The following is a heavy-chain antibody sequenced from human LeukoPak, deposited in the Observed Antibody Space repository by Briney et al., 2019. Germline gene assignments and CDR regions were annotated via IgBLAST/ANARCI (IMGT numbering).Heavy chain of an antibody. Sequence: ATVKISCKASGYTFIDYYIHWVQQAPGKGLEWMGRLDPEDGETIYSEKFHGRVTIIADTSTDTAYMELSSLRYEDTAVYYCATLGGVSPRAQDHYYYYMDVWGKGTTVTVSS. CDR2: LDPEDGET. CDR3: ATLGGVSPRAQDHYYYYMDV. D-gene: IGHD3-16*01. V-gene: IGHV1-69-2*01. J-gene: IGHJ6*03. CDR1: GYTFIDYY.